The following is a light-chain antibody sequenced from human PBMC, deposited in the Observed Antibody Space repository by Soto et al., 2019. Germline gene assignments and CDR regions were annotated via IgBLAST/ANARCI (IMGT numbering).Light chain of an antibody. CDR1: TSNIGAGYD. CDR3: QSYDSSLSGVV. Sequence: QSVLTQPPSVSGAPGQRVTISGTGGTSNIGAGYDVHWYQQLPGTAPKLLIYGNSNRPSGVPDRFSGSKSGTSASLAITGLQAEDEADYYCQSYDSSLSGVVFGGGTKVTVL. J-gene: IGLJ2*01. V-gene: IGLV1-40*01. CDR2: GNS.